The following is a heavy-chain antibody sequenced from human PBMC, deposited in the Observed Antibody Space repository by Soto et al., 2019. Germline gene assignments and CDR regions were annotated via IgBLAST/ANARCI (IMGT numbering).Heavy chain of an antibody. V-gene: IGHV1-69*01. CDR3: ARDLDYYDSSGYYYGMDV. CDR2: IIPIFGTA. CDR1: GGTFSSYA. J-gene: IGHJ6*02. Sequence: QVQLVQSGAEVKKPGSSVKVSCKASGGTFSSYAISWVRQAPGQGLEWMGGIIPIFGTANYAQKFQGRVTITADESTSTAYMELSSLRSEDTAVYYCARDLDYYDSSGYYYGMDVWGQGTTVTVSS. D-gene: IGHD3-22*01.